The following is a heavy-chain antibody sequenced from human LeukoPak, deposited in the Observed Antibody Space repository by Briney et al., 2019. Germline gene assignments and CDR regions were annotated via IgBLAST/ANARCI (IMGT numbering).Heavy chain of an antibody. CDR2: MSSTGNTI. V-gene: IGHV3-11*04. J-gene: IGHJ2*01. CDR3: ARSSSYFTYFDL. D-gene: IGHD2/OR15-2a*01. CDR1: GFTLRDYY. Sequence: GGSLRLSCAASGFTLRDYYMSWIRQAPGKGLEWISYMSSTGNTIYYAESVKGRFTVSRDSANNSMSLQMTSLRAADSAVYYCARSSSYFTYFDLWGRDTLVTVSS.